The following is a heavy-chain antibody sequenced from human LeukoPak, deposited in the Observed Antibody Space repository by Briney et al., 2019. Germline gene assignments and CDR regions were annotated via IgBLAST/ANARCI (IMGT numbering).Heavy chain of an antibody. CDR1: GFTFSSYA. J-gene: IGHJ5*02. Sequence: GASLRLSCAASGFTFSSYAMSWVRQAPGKGLEWASAISGSGGSTYYADSVKGRFTISGDNSKNTLYLQMNSLRAEDTAVYYCAKDQTYDFWSGSPVWFDPWGQGTLVTVSS. V-gene: IGHV3-23*01. CDR3: AKDQTYDFWSGSPVWFDP. CDR2: ISGSGGST. D-gene: IGHD3-3*01.